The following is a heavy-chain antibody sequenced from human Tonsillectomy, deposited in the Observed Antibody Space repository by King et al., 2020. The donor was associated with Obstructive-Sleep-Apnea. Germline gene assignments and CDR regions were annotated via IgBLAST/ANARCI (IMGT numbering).Heavy chain of an antibody. CDR1: GYTFTSYA. CDR3: AVCRSGSSLSPFDY. CDR2: INTNTWNP. Sequence: VQLVESGSELKKPGASVKVSCKAFGYTFTSYAMNWVRQAPGQGLEWRGRINTNTWNPTYAQGFTGRFVFSFDTTVSTAYLQIHCLKAEDTAVYYCAVCRSGSSLSPFDYWGQGTLVTVSS. V-gene: IGHV7-4-1*01. D-gene: IGHD3-10*01. J-gene: IGHJ4*02.